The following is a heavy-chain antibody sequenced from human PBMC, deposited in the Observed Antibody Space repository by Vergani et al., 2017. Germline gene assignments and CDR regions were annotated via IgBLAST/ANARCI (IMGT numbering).Heavy chain of an antibody. CDR3: ARAYLGGYFDY. CDR1: GGSISSYY. CDR2: IYYSGST. D-gene: IGHD3-10*01. J-gene: IGHJ4*02. V-gene: IGHV4-59*08. Sequence: QVQLQESGPGLVKPSETLSLTCTVSGGSISSYYWSWIRQPPGKGLEWIGYIYYSGSTNYNPSLKSRVTISVDTSKNQFSLKLSPVTAADTAVYYCARAYLGGYFDYWGQGTLVTVAS.